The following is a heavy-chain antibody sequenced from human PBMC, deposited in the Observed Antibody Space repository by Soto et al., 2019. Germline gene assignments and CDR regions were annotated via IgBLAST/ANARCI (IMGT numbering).Heavy chain of an antibody. D-gene: IGHD6-13*01. CDR3: AREGYSSSWYLRPGDYGMDV. CDR2: IYYSGST. CDR1: GGSISSYY. J-gene: IGHJ6*02. V-gene: IGHV4-59*01. Sequence: QVQLQESGPGLVKPSETLSLTCTVSGGSISSYYWSWIRQPPGKGLEWIGYIYYSGSTNYNPSLERRDTISVDTSKNQFSRKLSSVTAADTAVYYCAREGYSSSWYLRPGDYGMDVWGQGTTVTVSS.